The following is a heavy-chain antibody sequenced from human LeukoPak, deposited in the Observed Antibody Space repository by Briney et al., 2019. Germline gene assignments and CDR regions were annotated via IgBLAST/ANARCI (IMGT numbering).Heavy chain of an antibody. V-gene: IGHV3-23*01. D-gene: IGHD2-15*01. CDR1: GLRFRSYA. Sequence: GGSLRLSCVASGLRFRSYAMNWVRQAPGKGLECISTISDDSSFTYYADSVKGRSAISKDDSKNTLYLQMNNLKVEDTAVYYCAKGRCSGVGCDSFHSWGQGALVTVSS. J-gene: IGHJ4*02. CDR3: AKGRCSGVGCDSFHS. CDR2: ISDDSSFT.